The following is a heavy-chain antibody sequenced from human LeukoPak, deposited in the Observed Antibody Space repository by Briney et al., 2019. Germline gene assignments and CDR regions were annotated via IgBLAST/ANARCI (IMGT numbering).Heavy chain of an antibody. CDR2: ISTDGSST. CDR1: GFTFSRYW. CDR3: ASYLTSIPSGMDV. Sequence: GGSLRLSCAASGFTFSRYWMHWFRQAPGKGPVWVSRISTDGSSTSYADSVKGRFTISRDNGKNTLYLQLNSLRAEDTAVYYCASYLTSIPSGMDVWGQGTTVTVSS. D-gene: IGHD2/OR15-2a*01. J-gene: IGHJ6*02. V-gene: IGHV3-74*01.